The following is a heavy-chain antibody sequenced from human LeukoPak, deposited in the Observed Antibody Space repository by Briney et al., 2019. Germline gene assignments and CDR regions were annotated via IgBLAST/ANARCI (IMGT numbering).Heavy chain of an antibody. J-gene: IGHJ3*02. CDR3: ALITVTATFDI. CDR2: INSDGSST. V-gene: IGHV3-74*01. CDR1: GFTFSSYW. D-gene: IGHD4-17*01. Sequence: PGGSLRLSCAASGFTFSSYWMHWVRQAPGKGLVWVSRINSDGSSTSYADSVKGRFTISRDNAKNTLYLQMNSLRAEDTAVYYCALITVTATFDIWGQGTMVTVSS.